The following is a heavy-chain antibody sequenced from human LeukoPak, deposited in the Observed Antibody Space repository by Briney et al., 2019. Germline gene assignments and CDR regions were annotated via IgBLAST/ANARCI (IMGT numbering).Heavy chain of an antibody. J-gene: IGHJ4*02. Sequence: SETLSLTCAVSGGSISSGGYSWSWIRQPPGKGLEWIGYIYHSGSTYYNPSLKSRVTISVDTSKNQFSLKLSSVTAADTAVYYCAREQNWGQGTLVTVSS. CDR1: GGSISSGGYS. V-gene: IGHV4-30-2*05. CDR3: AREQN. CDR2: IYHSGST.